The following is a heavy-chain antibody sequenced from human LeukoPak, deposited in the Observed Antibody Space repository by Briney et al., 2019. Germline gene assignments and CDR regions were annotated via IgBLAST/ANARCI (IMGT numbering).Heavy chain of an antibody. D-gene: IGHD2-2*01. CDR3: ARERGDRYCSSTSCGNLA. CDR1: GGTFSSYA. Sequence: SVKVSCKASGGTFSSYAISWVRQAPGQGLEWMGGIIPIIGTANYAQKFQGRVTITADESTSTAYMELSSLRSEDTAVYYCARERGDRYCSSTSCGNLAWGQGTLVTVSS. CDR2: IIPIIGTA. V-gene: IGHV1-69*13. J-gene: IGHJ4*02.